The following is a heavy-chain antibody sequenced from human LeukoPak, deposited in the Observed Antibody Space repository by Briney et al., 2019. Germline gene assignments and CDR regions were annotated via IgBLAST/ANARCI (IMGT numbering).Heavy chain of an antibody. J-gene: IGHJ4*02. V-gene: IGHV3-23*01. D-gene: IGHD3-3*01. CDR3: AKDHYDFWSGYSYLFDY. CDR1: GFTFSSYA. Sequence: GGSLRLSCAASGFTFSSYAMSWVRQALGKGLEWVSAISGSGGSTYYADSVKGRFTISRDNSKNTLYLQMNSLRAEDTAVYYCAKDHYDFWSGYSYLFDYWGQGTLVTVSS. CDR2: ISGSGGST.